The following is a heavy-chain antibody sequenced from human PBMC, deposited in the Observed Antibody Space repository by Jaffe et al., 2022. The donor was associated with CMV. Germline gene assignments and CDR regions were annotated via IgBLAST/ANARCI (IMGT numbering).Heavy chain of an antibody. Sequence: EVQLVQSGAEVKKPGESLRISCKGSGYSFTSYWISWVRQMPGKGLEWMGRIDPSDSYTNYSPSFQGHVTISADKSISTAYLQWSSLKASDTAMYYCARHGSGRFLDIVVVVAAPSYYYMDVWGKGTTVTVSS. D-gene: IGHD2-15*01. CDR3: ARHGSGRFLDIVVVVAAPSYYYMDV. V-gene: IGHV5-10-1*03. J-gene: IGHJ6*03. CDR1: GYSFTSYW. CDR2: IDPSDSYT.